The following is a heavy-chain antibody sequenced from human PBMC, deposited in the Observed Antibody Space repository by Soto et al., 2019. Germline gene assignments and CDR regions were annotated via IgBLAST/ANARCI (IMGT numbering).Heavy chain of an antibody. CDR1: GYTVTDYY. CDR2: IDPKNGGT. CDR3: ARDDYGIYPY. Sequence: QVQLVQSGTEVKKPGASVKVSCKASGYTVTDYYIHWVRQAPGQGLEWMGWIDPKNGGTIYAQKFQDRVTMTRDTSIRTAYTDLSRLTSDDTALYYCARDDYGIYPYWGQGTLVTVSS. V-gene: IGHV1-2*02. D-gene: IGHD1-26*01. J-gene: IGHJ4*02.